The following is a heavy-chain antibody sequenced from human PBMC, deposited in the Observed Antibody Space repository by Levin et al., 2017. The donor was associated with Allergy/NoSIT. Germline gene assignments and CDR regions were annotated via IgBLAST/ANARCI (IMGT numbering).Heavy chain of an antibody. Sequence: GGSLRLSCVASGFTFSTYGMSWVRQAPGKGLEWISGIVGSSIRTYYADSVKGRFTISRDNSENTLYLQMNSLRVEDTAIYFCAKISALGTGDIVWGQGTLVTVS. D-gene: IGHD1/OR15-1a*01. CDR3: AKISALGTGDIV. CDR1: GFTFSTYG. CDR2: IVGSSIRT. J-gene: IGHJ4*02. V-gene: IGHV3-23*01.